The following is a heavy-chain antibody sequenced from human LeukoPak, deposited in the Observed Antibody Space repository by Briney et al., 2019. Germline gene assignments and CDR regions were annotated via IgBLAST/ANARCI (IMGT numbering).Heavy chain of an antibody. J-gene: IGHJ5*02. Sequence: GGSLRLSCAASGFTFSSYSMNWVRQAPGKGLEWVSSISSSSSYIYYADSVKGRFTISRDNAENSLYLQMNSLRAEDTAVYYCARSGGSSTSYWFDPWGQGTLVTVSS. CDR3: ARSGGSSTSYWFDP. CDR2: ISSSSSYI. D-gene: IGHD2-2*01. V-gene: IGHV3-21*01. CDR1: GFTFSSYS.